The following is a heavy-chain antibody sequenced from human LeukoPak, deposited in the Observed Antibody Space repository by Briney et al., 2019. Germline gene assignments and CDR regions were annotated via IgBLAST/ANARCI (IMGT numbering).Heavy chain of an antibody. V-gene: IGHV4-59*08. Sequence: SETLSLTCTVSGGSISSYYWSWIRQPPGKGLEWIGYIYYSGSTNYYPSLKSRVAISVDTSKNQFSLKLSSVTAADTAVYYCARSDYSGSYFFDYWGQGTLVTVSS. CDR3: ARSDYSGSYFFDY. CDR2: IYYSGST. J-gene: IGHJ4*02. D-gene: IGHD1-26*01. CDR1: GGSISSYY.